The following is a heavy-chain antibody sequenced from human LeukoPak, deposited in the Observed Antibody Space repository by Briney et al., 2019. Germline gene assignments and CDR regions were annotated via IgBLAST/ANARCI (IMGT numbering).Heavy chain of an antibody. CDR1: GYTLTELS. D-gene: IGHD1-1*01. J-gene: IGHJ3*02. CDR3: ATVRLRTTGTYDAFDI. Sequence: ASVTVSFKVSGYTLTELSMHWVRQAPGKGLEWMGGFDPGDGETIYAQKFQGRVTMTEDTSTDTAYMELSSLRSEDTAVYYCATVRLRTTGTYDAFDIWGQATMVTVSS. V-gene: IGHV1-24*01. CDR2: FDPGDGET.